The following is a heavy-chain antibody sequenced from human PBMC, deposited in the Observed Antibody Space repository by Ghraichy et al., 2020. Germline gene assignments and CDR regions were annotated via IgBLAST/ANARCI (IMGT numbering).Heavy chain of an antibody. J-gene: IGHJ4*02. CDR3: AKGVVAGTRGYFDY. Sequence: GGSLRLSCADSGSTFSSYAMSWDRQAPGKGLEWVSAISGSGGSTYYADSVKGRFTISRDNSKNTLYLQMNSLRAEDTAVYYCAKGVVAGTRGYFDYWGQGTLVTVSS. CDR2: ISGSGGST. D-gene: IGHD6-19*01. CDR1: GSTFSSYA. V-gene: IGHV3-23*01.